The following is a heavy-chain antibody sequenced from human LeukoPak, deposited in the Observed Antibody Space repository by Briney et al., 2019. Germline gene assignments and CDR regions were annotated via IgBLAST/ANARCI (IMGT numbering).Heavy chain of an antibody. CDR3: AAYGSGSYSYFDY. CDR2: INPNSGGT. J-gene: IGHJ4*02. CDR1: GYTFTGYY. Sequence: GASVKVSCKASGYTFTGYYMHWVRQAPGQGLEWMGWINPNSGGTDYAQKFQGRVTMTRDTSISTAYMELSRLRSDDTAVYYCAAYGSGSYSYFDYWGQGTLVTVSS. V-gene: IGHV1-2*02. D-gene: IGHD3-10*01.